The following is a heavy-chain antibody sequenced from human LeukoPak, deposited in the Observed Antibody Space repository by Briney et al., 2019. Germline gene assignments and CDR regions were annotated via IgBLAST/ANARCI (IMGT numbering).Heavy chain of an antibody. CDR1: GGSISSGTYY. V-gene: IGHV4-39*01. Sequence: SETLSLTCTVSGGSISSGTYYWGWIRQPPGKGLEWIGSIYYSGSTSYNPSLKSRVTISVDTSKDQFSLKLDSVTAADTAVYYCARNASDSGTSYFDYWGQGTLVTVSS. D-gene: IGHD1-26*01. J-gene: IGHJ4*02. CDR2: IYYSGST. CDR3: ARNASDSGTSYFDY.